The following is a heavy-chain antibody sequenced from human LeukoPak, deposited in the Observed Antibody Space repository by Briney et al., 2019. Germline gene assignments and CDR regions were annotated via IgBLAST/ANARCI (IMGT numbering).Heavy chain of an antibody. V-gene: IGHV3-7*01. D-gene: IGHD2-2*01. CDR3: ARDGAHSCGDY. Sequence: GGSLRLSCAASGLAFSTNSMSWVRQAPGKGLEWVANITGDGSKQYYVDSVKGRFTISRDNAKNSLYLQMYSLTAEDTAVYYCARDGAHSCGDYWGQGTLVTVSS. CDR1: GLAFSTNS. CDR2: ITGDGSKQ. J-gene: IGHJ4*02.